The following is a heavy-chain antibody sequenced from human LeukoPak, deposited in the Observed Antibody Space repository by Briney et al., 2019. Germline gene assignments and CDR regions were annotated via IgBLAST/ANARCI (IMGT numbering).Heavy chain of an antibody. V-gene: IGHV3-11*01. CDR3: ARAVTMRGLRAFDI. Sequence: GGSLRLSCAASGFTFSDYYMSWIRQAPGKGLEWVSYISSSGSTIYYADSVKGRFTISRDNAKNSLYLQMNSPRAEDTAVYYCARAVTMRGLRAFDIWGQGTMVTVSS. CDR1: GFTFSDYY. J-gene: IGHJ3*02. CDR2: ISSSGSTI. D-gene: IGHD5-12*01.